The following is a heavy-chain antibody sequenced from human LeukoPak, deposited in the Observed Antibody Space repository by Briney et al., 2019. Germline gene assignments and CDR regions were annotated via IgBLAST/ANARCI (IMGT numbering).Heavy chain of an antibody. CDR2: ISSSSSSTI. D-gene: IGHD4-17*01. CDR1: GFTFSSYS. CDR3: ARDKRRFETTVTANWFDP. J-gene: IGHJ5*02. Sequence: PGGSLRLSCAASGFTFSSYSMNWVRQAPGKGLEWVSYISSSSSSTIYYADSVKGRFTISRDNAKNSLYLQMNSLRAEDTAVYYCARDKRRFETTVTANWFDPGGQGTLVTVSS. V-gene: IGHV3-48*04.